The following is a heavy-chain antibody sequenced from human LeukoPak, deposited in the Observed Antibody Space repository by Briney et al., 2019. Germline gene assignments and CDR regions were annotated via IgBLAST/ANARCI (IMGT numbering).Heavy chain of an antibody. Sequence: SETLSLTCTVSGGSVSRGSYYWSWIRQPPGKGLEWIGYIYYSGSTNYNPSLKSRVTISVDTSKNQFSLKLSSVTAADTAVYYCARQSSGWYRDAFDIWGQGTMVTVSS. V-gene: IGHV4-61*01. J-gene: IGHJ3*02. CDR3: ARQSSGWYRDAFDI. CDR2: IYYSGST. D-gene: IGHD6-19*01. CDR1: GGSVSRGSYY.